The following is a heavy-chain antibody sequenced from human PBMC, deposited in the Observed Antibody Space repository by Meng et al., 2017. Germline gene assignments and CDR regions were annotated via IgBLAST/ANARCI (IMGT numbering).Heavy chain of an antibody. V-gene: IGHV3-15*01. D-gene: IGHD6-13*01. CDR2: INSNSDGGTT. CDR3: ATGAAAADH. J-gene: IGHJ4*02. CDR1: GFRVTDAW. Sequence: VQLVEFGGGLVKPGGSLRLSCVASGFRVTDAWMSWVRQAPGKGLEWVGRINSNSDGGTTDYAAPVKGRFTISRDDSKNTLYLQMNSLITEDTAVYFCATGAAAADHWGQGTLVTVSS.